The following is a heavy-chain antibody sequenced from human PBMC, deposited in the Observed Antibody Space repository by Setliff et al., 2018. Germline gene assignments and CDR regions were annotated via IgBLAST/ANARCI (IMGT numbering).Heavy chain of an antibody. CDR3: AKAGAIGAWYEDALDM. V-gene: IGHV1-8*01. J-gene: IGHJ3*02. CDR1: GYTFTSYD. D-gene: IGHD6-19*01. Sequence: ASVKVSCKASGYTFTSYDINWVRQATGQGLEWTGWMNPNSGNTGYAQKFQGRVTMTRNTSISTAYMELSSLKSEDTAVYYCAKAGAIGAWYEDALDMWGQGTMVTVSS. CDR2: MNPNSGNT.